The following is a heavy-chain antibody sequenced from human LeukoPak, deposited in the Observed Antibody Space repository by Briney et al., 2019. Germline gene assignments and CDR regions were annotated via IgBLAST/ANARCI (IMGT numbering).Heavy chain of an antibody. J-gene: IGHJ6*04. D-gene: IGHD3-10*02. CDR3: AELGITMIGGV. CDR1: RFTFSSHS. Sequence: GGSLRLSCAASRFTFSSHSMSWVRQAPGQGLEWVSFISISSSYIYYADSVKGRFTISRDNAKNSLYLQMNSLRAEDTAVYYCAELGITMIGGVWGKGTTVTISS. CDR2: ISISSSYI. V-gene: IGHV3-21*01.